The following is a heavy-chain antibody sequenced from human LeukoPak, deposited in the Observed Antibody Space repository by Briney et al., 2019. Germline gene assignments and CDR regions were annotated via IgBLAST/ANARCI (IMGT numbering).Heavy chain of an antibody. CDR3: ARDLSSSSYYYMDV. V-gene: IGHV1-18*01. D-gene: IGHD6-13*01. CDR2: ISAYNGNT. Sequence: WISAYNGNTSYVQKLQGRVTMTTDTSTSTAYMELRSLRSDDTAVYYCARDLSSSSYYYMDVWGKGTTVTVSS. J-gene: IGHJ6*03.